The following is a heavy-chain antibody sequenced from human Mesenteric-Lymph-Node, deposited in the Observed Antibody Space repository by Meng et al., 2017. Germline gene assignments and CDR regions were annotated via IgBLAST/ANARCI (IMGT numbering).Heavy chain of an antibody. D-gene: IGHD2-15*01. CDR2: IIPILGIA. Sequence: SVKVSCKASGGTFSSYTISWVRQAPGQGLEWMGRIIPILGIANYAQKFQGRVTITADKSTSTAYMELSSLRSEDTAVYYCARADVVVDRNWFDPWGQGTLVTVSS. J-gene: IGHJ5*02. CDR1: GGTFSSYT. CDR3: ARADVVVDRNWFDP. V-gene: IGHV1-69*02.